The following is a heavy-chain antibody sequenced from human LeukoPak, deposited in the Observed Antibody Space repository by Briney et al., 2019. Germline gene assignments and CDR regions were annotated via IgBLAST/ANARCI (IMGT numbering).Heavy chain of an antibody. V-gene: IGHV3-23*01. Sequence: PGGSLRLSCAASGFTFSSYWMSWVRQAPGKGLEWVSAISGSGGSTYYADSVKGRFTISRDNSKNTLYLQMNSLRAEDTAVYYCAKWNDFWSGYAYNWFDPWGQGTLVTVSS. J-gene: IGHJ5*02. D-gene: IGHD3-3*01. CDR3: AKWNDFWSGYAYNWFDP. CDR2: ISGSGGST. CDR1: GFTFSSYW.